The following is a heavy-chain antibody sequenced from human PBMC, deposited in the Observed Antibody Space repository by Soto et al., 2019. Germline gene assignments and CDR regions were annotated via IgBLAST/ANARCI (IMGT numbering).Heavy chain of an antibody. J-gene: IGHJ6*02. V-gene: IGHV3-23*01. D-gene: IGHD6-6*01. CDR2: ISSSGSST. Sequence: GGSLRLSCAASGFTFSSYAMSWVRQAPGRKREWVSSISSSGSSTYYADSVKGRFTISRDNAKNSLYLQMNSLRDEDTAVYYCARPEYSSSSYGMDVWGQGTTVTVSS. CDR3: ARPEYSSSSYGMDV. CDR1: GFTFSSYA.